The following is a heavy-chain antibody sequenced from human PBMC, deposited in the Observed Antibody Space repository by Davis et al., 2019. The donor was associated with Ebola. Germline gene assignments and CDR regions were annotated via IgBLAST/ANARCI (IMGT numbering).Heavy chain of an antibody. CDR1: GYTFTSYG. D-gene: IGHD2-2*01. CDR3: AKLCSSTSCFDY. V-gene: IGHV1-18*01. CDR2: ISAYNGNT. J-gene: IGHJ4*02. Sequence: ASVKVSCKASGYTFTSYGISWVRQAPGQGLEWMGWISAYNGNTNYAQKLQGRVTMTTDTSTSTAYMELRSLRSDDTAVYYCAKLCSSTSCFDYWGQGTLVTVSS.